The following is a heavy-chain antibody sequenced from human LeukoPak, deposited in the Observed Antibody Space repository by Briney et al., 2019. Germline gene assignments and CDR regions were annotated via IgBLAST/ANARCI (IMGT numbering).Heavy chain of an antibody. Sequence: PGGSLRLSCAASGFTFNSYAMSWVRQAPGKGLEWVSAISGSGGSTYYADSAKGRFTISRDNSKNTLYLQMNSLRAEDTAVYYCAKVAGYCSGGSCYSQYFQHWGQGTLVTVSS. V-gene: IGHV3-23*01. CDR2: ISGSGGST. CDR3: AKVAGYCSGGSCYSQYFQH. J-gene: IGHJ1*01. CDR1: GFTFNSYA. D-gene: IGHD2-15*01.